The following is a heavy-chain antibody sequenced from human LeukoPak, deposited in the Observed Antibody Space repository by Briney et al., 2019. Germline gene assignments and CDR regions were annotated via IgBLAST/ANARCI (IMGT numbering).Heavy chain of an antibody. D-gene: IGHD6-19*01. CDR1: GGSISSYY. Sequence: SETLSLTCAVSGGSISSYYLSWIRQPPGKGLEWLGYIYYSGSTNYNPSLKSRVTISVDTSKNQFSLKLSSVTAADTAVYYCARAIAVAGLAWFDPWGQGTLVTVSS. CDR3: ARAIAVAGLAWFDP. J-gene: IGHJ5*02. CDR2: IYYSGST. V-gene: IGHV4-59*01.